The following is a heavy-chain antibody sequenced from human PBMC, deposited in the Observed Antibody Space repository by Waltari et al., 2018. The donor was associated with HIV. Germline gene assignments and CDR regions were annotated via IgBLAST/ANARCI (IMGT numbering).Heavy chain of an antibody. V-gene: IGHV1-24*01. CDR2: FDPEDGET. Sequence: VSCKVSGYTLTELSMHWVRQAPGKGLEWMGGFDPEDGETIYAQKFQGRVTMTEDTSTDTAYMELSSLRSEDTAVYYCATRYGYYDSRLAVLYWGQGTLVTVSS. CDR3: ATRYGYYDSRLAVLY. D-gene: IGHD3-22*01. CDR1: GYTLTELS. J-gene: IGHJ4*02.